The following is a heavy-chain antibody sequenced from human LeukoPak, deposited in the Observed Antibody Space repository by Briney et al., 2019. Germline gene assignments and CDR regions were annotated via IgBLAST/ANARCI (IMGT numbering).Heavy chain of an antibody. CDR1: GGTFTNYA. Sequence: ASVKVSCKASGGTFTNYAINWVRQAPGQGLEWMGRITPILDVTNYAQKFQGRVTITADQSTSTAYMELSSLRSEDTAVYYWARGGGVDILTGFQYWGQGTLVTVSS. D-gene: IGHD3-9*01. J-gene: IGHJ4*02. CDR2: ITPILDVT. CDR3: ARGGGVDILTGFQY. V-gene: IGHV1-69*04.